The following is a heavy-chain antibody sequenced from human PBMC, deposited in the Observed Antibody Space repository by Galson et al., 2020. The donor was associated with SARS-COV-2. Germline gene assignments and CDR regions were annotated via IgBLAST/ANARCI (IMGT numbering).Heavy chain of an antibody. D-gene: IGHD7-27*01. CDR1: GFTFSSYA. Sequence: GSLRLSCAASGFTFSSYAMHWVRQAPGKGLEWVAVISYDGSNKYYADSVKGRFTISRDNSKNTLYLQMNSLRAEDTAVYYCARSLTYYYYMDVWGKGTTVTVSS. J-gene: IGHJ6*03. V-gene: IGHV3-30*01. CDR2: ISYDGSNK. CDR3: ARSLTYYYYMDV.